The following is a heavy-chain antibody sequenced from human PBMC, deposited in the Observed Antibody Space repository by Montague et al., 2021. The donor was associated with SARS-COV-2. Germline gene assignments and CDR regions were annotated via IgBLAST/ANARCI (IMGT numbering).Heavy chain of an antibody. CDR2: TYYRSKWYN. D-gene: IGHD2-2*01. V-gene: IGHV6-1*01. Sequence: CAISGDSVSSNVATWNWIRQSPSRGLEWLGRTYYRSKWYNDYAESVKSRITIDPDTSKHQSSLHLNSVTPEDTAVYYCARIPVGSKYYFDFWGQGTLVTVS. CDR1: GDSVSSNVAT. CDR3: ARIPVGSKYYFDF. J-gene: IGHJ4*02.